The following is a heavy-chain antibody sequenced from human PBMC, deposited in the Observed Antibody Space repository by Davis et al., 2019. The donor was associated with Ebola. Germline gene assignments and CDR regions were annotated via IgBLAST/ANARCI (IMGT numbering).Heavy chain of an antibody. D-gene: IGHD1-26*01. CDR1: GGSISSYY. V-gene: IGHV4-59*12. CDR3: ARRYSGRYSYHYGMDV. Sequence: SETLSLTCTVSGGSISSYYWSWIRQPPGKGLEWIGYIYYSGSTNYNPSLKSRVTISVDTSENQFSLKLTSVTAADTAIYYCARRYSGRYSYHYGMDVWGKGTTVTVSS. J-gene: IGHJ6*04. CDR2: IYYSGST.